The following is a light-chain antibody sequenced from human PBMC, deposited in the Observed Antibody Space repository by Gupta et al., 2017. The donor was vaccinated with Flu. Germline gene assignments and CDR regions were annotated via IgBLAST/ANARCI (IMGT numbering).Light chain of an antibody. CDR1: QNINTL. J-gene: IGKJ2*03. V-gene: IGKV1-39*01. CDR2: AAY. CDR3: QHNYRTPYS. Sequence: DIQVTQSPPSLSASVGDRVTITRRASQNINTLLHCYQQKPGRAPKLLIYAAYSLQSGVPSRFSGSGSGTDFTITISSLQPEVFATYYCQHNYRTPYSFGQGSKLEIK.